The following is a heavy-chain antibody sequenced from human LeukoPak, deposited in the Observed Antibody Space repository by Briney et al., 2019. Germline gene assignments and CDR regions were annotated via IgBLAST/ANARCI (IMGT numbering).Heavy chain of an antibody. V-gene: IGHV3-33*01. CDR2: IWFDGSNK. J-gene: IGHJ4*02. CDR1: GFTFSSYG. D-gene: IGHD6-19*01. Sequence: PGRCPRLSCAASGFTFSSYGMDSVRQAAGKGLEWVVVIWFDGSNKYYADSVKGRFTMSRDTSKNTLSLQLNSLRAADTAVYYCARDHGSGWFSFDYWGQGALVTVSS. CDR3: ARDHGSGWFSFDY.